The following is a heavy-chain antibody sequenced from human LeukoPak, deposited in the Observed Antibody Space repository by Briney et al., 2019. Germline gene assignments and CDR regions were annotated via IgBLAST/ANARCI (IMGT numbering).Heavy chain of an antibody. CDR2: INHSGST. Sequence: SETLSLTCAVYGGSFSGYYWSWIRQPPGKGLEWIGEINHSGSTYYNPSLKSRVTISVDRSKNQFSLKLSSVTAADTAVYYCARGFVSYATVTTLDYWGQGTLVTVSS. D-gene: IGHD4-17*01. J-gene: IGHJ4*02. V-gene: IGHV4-34*01. CDR3: ARGFVSYATVTTLDY. CDR1: GGSFSGYY.